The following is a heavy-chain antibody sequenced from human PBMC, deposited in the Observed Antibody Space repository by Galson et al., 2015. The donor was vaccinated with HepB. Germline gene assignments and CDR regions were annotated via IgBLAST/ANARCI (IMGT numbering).Heavy chain of an antibody. CDR1: GFTFSDYY. CDR3: ARKLTSDYYYYMDV. D-gene: IGHD4-17*01. J-gene: IGHJ6*03. Sequence: SLRLSCAASGFTFSDYYMSWIRQAPGKGLEWVSYISSSSSNTNYADSVKGRFTISRDNAKNSLYLQMSSLRAEDTAVYYCARKLTSDYYYYMDVWGKGTTVTVSS. V-gene: IGHV3-11*06. CDR2: ISSSSSNT.